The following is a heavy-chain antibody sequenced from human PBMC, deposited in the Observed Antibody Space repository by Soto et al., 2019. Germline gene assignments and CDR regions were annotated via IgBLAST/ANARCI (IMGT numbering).Heavy chain of an antibody. D-gene: IGHD3-16*01. CDR1: GGSIGTYY. CDR2: IYYSGTT. V-gene: IGHV4-59*08. Sequence: SETLSLTCTVSGGSIGTYYWSWIRQPPGKGLEWIGYIYYSGTTNYNPSLKGRVTISVDTSNNQFSLNLTPVTAADTAVYYCARFGATRGRPFDYCGQGTLVTGSS. CDR3: ARFGATRGRPFDY. J-gene: IGHJ4*02.